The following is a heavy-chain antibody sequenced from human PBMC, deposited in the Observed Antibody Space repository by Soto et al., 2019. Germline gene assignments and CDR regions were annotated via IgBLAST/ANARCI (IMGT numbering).Heavy chain of an antibody. CDR1: GFTCSSYS. CDR3: AREAPVGSSSGGIDY. V-gene: IGHV3-21*01. D-gene: IGHD6-6*01. CDR2: ISSSSSYI. Sequence: GGSRRLSCAASGFTCSSYSMNWVRQAPGKGLEWVSSISSSSSYIYYADSVKVRFTISRDNAKNSLYLQMNSLRAEDTAVYYCAREAPVGSSSGGIDYWGQGTLVTVSS. J-gene: IGHJ4*02.